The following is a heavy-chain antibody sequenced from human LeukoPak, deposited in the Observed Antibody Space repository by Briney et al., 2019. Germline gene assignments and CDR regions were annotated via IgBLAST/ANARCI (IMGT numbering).Heavy chain of an antibody. V-gene: IGHV3-74*01. J-gene: IGHJ4*02. D-gene: IGHD3-10*01. CDR3: FREGGD. CDR1: GFIFSTQR. CDR2: INIDERIT. Sequence: GGSLRLSCAASGFIFSTQRMHWVRQARGKGLVWVSYINIDERITGYADSVKGRFTISRDNAKNTLYLQMNSLRAEDTAIYYCFREGGDWGQGTLVTVSS.